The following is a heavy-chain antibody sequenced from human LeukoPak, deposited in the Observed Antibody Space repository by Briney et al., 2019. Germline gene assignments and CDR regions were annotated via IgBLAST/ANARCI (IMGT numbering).Heavy chain of an antibody. Sequence: GGSLRLSCAASGFTVSSNYMSWVRQAPGKGLEWVSVIYSGGSTYYADSVKGRFTISRDNSKNTLYLQMNSLRAEDTAVYYCAKAVRSMVTGGGYFDSWGQGTLVTVSS. CDR2: IYSGGST. J-gene: IGHJ4*02. D-gene: IGHD3-10*01. V-gene: IGHV3-53*01. CDR3: AKAVRSMVTGGGYFDS. CDR1: GFTVSSNY.